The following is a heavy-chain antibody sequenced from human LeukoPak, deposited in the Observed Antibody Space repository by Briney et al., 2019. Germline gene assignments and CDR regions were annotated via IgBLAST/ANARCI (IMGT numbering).Heavy chain of an antibody. J-gene: IGHJ4*02. D-gene: IGHD3-22*01. CDR1: GFTFSSYA. Sequence: PGRSLRLSCAASGFTFSSYAMHWVRQAPGKGLEWVAVISYDGSNKYYADPVKGRFTISRDNSKNTLYLQMNSLRAEDTAMYYCAREGNSGYYPYWGQGILVTVSS. V-gene: IGHV3-30-3*01. CDR3: AREGNSGYYPY. CDR2: ISYDGSNK.